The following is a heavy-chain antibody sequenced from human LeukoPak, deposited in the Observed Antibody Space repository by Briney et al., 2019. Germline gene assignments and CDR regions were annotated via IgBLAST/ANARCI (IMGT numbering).Heavy chain of an antibody. Sequence: GSLSLSCAASGFPVSSNYMSWVRQAPGKGLEWVSVIYSSGSTYYADSVKGRFTISRDNSKNTLYLQMNSLRAEDTAVYYCAKDWDNYYYYMDVWGKGTTVTVSS. D-gene: IGHD1-26*01. V-gene: IGHV3-53*01. CDR3: AKDWDNYYYYMDV. J-gene: IGHJ6*03. CDR2: IYSSGST. CDR1: GFPVSSNY.